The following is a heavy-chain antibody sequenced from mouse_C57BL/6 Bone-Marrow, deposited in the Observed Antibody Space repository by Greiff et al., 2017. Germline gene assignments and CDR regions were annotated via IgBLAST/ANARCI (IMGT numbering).Heavy chain of an antibody. Sequence: VQLQQSGAELVKPGASVQLSCTASGFNIQDYYLHWVKQRTEQGLEWIGRIDPEDGETKYAPKFPGKGTITADTSSNTAYLHLSSLTSEDTAVYYCAIPYSFHYW. CDR3: AIPYSFHY. J-gene: IGHJ2*01. CDR2: IDPEDGET. V-gene: IGHV14-2*01. CDR1: GFNIQDYY.